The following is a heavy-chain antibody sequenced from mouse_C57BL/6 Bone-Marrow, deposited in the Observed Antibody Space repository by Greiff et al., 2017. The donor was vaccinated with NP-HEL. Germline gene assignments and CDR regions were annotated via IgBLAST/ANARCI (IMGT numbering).Heavy chain of an antibody. CDR2: IYPSDSET. D-gene: IGHD2-5*01. Sequence: VQLQQPGAELVRPGSSVKLSCKASGYTFTSYWMDWVKQRPGQGLEWIGNIYPSDSETHYNQKFKDKATLTVDKSSSTAYMQLSSLTSEDSAVYYCARHSNYVNYWGQGTTLTVSS. CDR1: GYTFTSYW. V-gene: IGHV1-61*01. J-gene: IGHJ2*01. CDR3: ARHSNYVNY.